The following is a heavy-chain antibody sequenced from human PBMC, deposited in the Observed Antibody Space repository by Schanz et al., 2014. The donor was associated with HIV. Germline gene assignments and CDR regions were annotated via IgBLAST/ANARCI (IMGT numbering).Heavy chain of an antibody. V-gene: IGHV1-8*01. CDR2: MSPNSDNT. Sequence: QVQLVQSGAEVKKPGASVKVSCKASGYTFTSYDIHWVRQATGQGLEWMGWMSPNSDNTAYAQKFQGRLTMTGNTSISSAYMELSSLRSEDTAVYYCAREGRLVAGCDYWGQGTLVTVSS. CDR1: GYTFTSYD. J-gene: IGHJ4*02. D-gene: IGHD6-6*01. CDR3: AREGRLVAGCDY.